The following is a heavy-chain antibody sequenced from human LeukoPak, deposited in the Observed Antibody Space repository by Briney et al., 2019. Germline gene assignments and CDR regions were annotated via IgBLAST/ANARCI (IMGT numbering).Heavy chain of an antibody. V-gene: IGHV4-59*01. CDR2: IYYSGST. CDR3: ARGYSSGWYVFDY. Sequence: SETLSLTCTVSGGSISSYYWSWIRHPPGKGLEWIGYIYYSGSTNYNPSLKSRVTISVDTSKNQFSLKLSSVTAADTAVYYCARGYSSGWYVFDYWGQGTLVTVSS. CDR1: GGSISSYY. D-gene: IGHD6-19*01. J-gene: IGHJ4*02.